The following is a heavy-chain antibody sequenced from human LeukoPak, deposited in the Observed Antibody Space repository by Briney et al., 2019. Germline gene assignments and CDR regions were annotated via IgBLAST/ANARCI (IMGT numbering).Heavy chain of an antibody. Sequence: GGSLRLSCAASGFTFSSYWMSWVRQAPGKGLEWVANIKQDGSEKYYVDSVKGRFTISRDNARNSLYLQMNSLRAEDTAVYYCARDCSGGSCYEADYFDYWGQGTLVTVSS. J-gene: IGHJ4*02. CDR2: IKQDGSEK. V-gene: IGHV3-7*01. CDR3: ARDCSGGSCYEADYFDY. D-gene: IGHD2-15*01. CDR1: GFTFSSYW.